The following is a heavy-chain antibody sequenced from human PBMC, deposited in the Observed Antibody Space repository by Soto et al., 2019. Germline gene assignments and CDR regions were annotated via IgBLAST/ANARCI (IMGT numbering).Heavy chain of an antibody. Sequence: SETLSLTCTVSGVSISSYYWIWIRQPPGKGLEWIGYIYYSGSTNYNPSLKSRVTISVDTSKNQFSLKLSSVTAADTAVYYCARLTGSGSYYKLPWFDPWGQGTLVTVS. V-gene: IGHV4-59*08. CDR2: IYYSGST. CDR1: GVSISSYY. D-gene: IGHD3-10*01. J-gene: IGHJ5*02. CDR3: ARLTGSGSYYKLPWFDP.